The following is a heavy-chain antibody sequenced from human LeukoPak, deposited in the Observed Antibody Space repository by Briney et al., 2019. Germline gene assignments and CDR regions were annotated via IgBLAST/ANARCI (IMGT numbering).Heavy chain of an antibody. V-gene: IGHV1-2*02. Sequence: ASVKVSCKASGYTFTGYCMHWVRQAPGQGLEWMGWINPNSGGTNYAQKFQGRVTMTRDTSISTAYMELSRLRSDDTAVYYCARRRPVSGWYGSHFDYWGQGTLVTVSS. CDR2: INPNSGGT. J-gene: IGHJ4*02. D-gene: IGHD6-19*01. CDR3: ARRRPVSGWYGSHFDY. CDR1: GYTFTGYC.